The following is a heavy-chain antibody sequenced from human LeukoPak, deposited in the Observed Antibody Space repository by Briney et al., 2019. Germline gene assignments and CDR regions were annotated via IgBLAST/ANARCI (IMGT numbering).Heavy chain of an antibody. CDR3: ARHMDTAMVTGSDY. V-gene: IGHV5-51*01. D-gene: IGHD5-18*01. CDR2: IYPGYSDT. Sequence: GESLKISCKGSGYRLTSYWIGWVRQMPGKGLEWMGIIYPGYSDTRYSPSFQGQVTISADKSISTAYLQWSSLKASDTAMYYCARHMDTAMVTGSDYWGRGTLVTVSS. J-gene: IGHJ4*02. CDR1: GYRLTSYW.